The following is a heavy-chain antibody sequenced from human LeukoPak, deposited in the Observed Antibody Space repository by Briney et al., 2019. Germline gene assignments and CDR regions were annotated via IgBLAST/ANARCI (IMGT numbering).Heavy chain of an antibody. CDR3: ARGGYYGSGNDFRFDP. CDR2: IHYTEST. CDR1: VGSINSYT. J-gene: IGHJ5*02. D-gene: IGHD3-10*01. Sequence: SETLSLTCTASVGSINSYTWSWIRQPPGKGLGCVCHIHYTESTNYNPSLKSRVTISVDTSKNQFSLKLSSVTAADTAIYYCARGGYYGSGNDFRFDPWGQGTLVTVSS. V-gene: IGHV4-59*01.